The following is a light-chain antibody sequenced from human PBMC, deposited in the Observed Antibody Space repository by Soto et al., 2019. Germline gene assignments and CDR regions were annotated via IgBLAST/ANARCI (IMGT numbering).Light chain of an antibody. J-gene: IGKJ4*01. CDR1: QDISNS. CDR2: AAS. CDR3: QQADSFPLT. Sequence: DIQMTQSPSSVSASVGDRVTITCRASQDISNSLAWYQQKPGKAPKLLIYAASSLQSGVPSRFSGSGSGTEFTLTISSLQPDDFATYYCQQADSFPLTFGGGTKVEIK. V-gene: IGKV1D-12*01.